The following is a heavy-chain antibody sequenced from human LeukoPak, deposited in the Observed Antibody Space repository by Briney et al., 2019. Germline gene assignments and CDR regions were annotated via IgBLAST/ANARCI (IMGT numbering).Heavy chain of an antibody. V-gene: IGHV3-23*01. CDR3: AKAAYGDYVNWFDP. CDR1: GFPFSSHA. Sequence: PGGALRLSCAASGFPFSSHAKTRVRQAPGKGLKWISAIVVFGATTYYADSVKGRFTIFRVNSKNTLYLQMNSLRAEDTALYYCAKAAYGDYVNWFDPWGQGTLVTVSS. D-gene: IGHD4-17*01. J-gene: IGHJ5*02. CDR2: IVVFGATT.